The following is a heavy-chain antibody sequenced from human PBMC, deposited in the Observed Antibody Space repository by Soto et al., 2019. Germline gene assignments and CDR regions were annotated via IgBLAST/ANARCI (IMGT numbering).Heavy chain of an antibody. J-gene: IGHJ6*02. CDR3: ASRPFYYYGLDV. CDR1: GGSITTAGYS. V-gene: IGHV4-30-2*01. Sequence: SLSLTWTVSGGSITTAGYSWSWIRQPPGKALEWIGYVYHTGNAYPKPSLKSRVTISLDRSKNQFSLKMTSVTAADTALYYCASRPFYYYGLDVWGQGTTVTVSS. CDR2: VYHTGNA.